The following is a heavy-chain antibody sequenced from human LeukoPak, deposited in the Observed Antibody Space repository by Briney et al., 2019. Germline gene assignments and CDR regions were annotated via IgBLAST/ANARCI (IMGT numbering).Heavy chain of an antibody. D-gene: IGHD4-17*01. CDR3: ARGRFGDYNFDY. J-gene: IGHJ4*02. CDR1: GGSFSGYY. Sequence: SETLSLTCAVYGGSFSGYYWSWIRQPPGKGLEWIGEINHSGSTNYNPSLKSRVTISADTSKNQISLKLSSVTAADTAMYYCARGRFGDYNFDYWGQGTLVTVSS. V-gene: IGHV4-34*01. CDR2: INHSGST.